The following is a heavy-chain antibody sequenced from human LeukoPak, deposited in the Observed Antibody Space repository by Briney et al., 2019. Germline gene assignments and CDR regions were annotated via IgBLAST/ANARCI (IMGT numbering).Heavy chain of an antibody. CDR1: GFSFSSYT. Sequence: RGSLRLSCAASGFSFSSYTMTWVRQAPGKGLEWVAQMKEDGNEKYYVDSVKGRFTISRDNAKNSLYLQMSSLRAEDTAVYFCARGGVSRLEYWGQGTPVTVSS. J-gene: IGHJ4*02. V-gene: IGHV3-7*01. D-gene: IGHD5-12*01. CDR2: MKEDGNEK. CDR3: ARGGVSRLEY.